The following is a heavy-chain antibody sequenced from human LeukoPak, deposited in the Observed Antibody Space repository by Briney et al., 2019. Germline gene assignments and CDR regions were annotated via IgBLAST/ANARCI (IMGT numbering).Heavy chain of an antibody. CDR3: ARDRNLNWLDP. J-gene: IGHJ5*02. Sequence: SETLSLTCTVSGGSISSYYWSWIRQPPGKGLEWIGCIYYSGSTNYNPSFKSRVTISVDTSKNQLSLKLSSVTAADTAVYYCARDRNLNWLDPWGQGTLVTVSS. CDR1: GGSISSYY. D-gene: IGHD1-14*01. V-gene: IGHV4-59*12. CDR2: IYYSGST.